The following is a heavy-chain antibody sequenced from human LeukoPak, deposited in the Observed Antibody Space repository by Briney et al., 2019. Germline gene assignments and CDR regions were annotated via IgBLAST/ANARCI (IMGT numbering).Heavy chain of an antibody. J-gene: IGHJ5*02. CDR2: IYPGDSET. D-gene: IGHD2-21*02. Sequence: GESLMLYCKGSGYSLTNYWIGWVRQMPGKGLEWMGIIYPGDSETRYSPPFQRQVIISADKPISTAYLQWSSLRDSATPMYVLSTAAVTAIASWFDPWGEETLVSVSS. CDR1: GYSLTNYW. V-gene: IGHV5-51*01. CDR3: STAAVTAIASWFDP.